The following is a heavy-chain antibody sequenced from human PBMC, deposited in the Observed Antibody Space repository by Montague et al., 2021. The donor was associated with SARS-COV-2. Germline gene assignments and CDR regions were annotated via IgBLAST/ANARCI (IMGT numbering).Heavy chain of an antibody. CDR1: DVSLSTSTW. D-gene: IGHD3/OR15-3a*01. CDR2: IYLSGFT. J-gene: IGHJ4*02. V-gene: IGHV4-4*02. Sequence: SETLSLTCVVPDVSLSTSTWWSWVRQSPGRGLEWVGEIYLSGFTQYNPSAKSRVSISLDDSRSQFSLRLTSVTAADTAVYFCARGGLGNRGFDYWGQGTLVTVSS. CDR3: ARGGLGNRGFDY.